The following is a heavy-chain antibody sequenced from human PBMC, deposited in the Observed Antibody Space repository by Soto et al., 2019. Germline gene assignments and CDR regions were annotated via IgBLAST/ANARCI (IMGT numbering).Heavy chain of an antibody. CDR2: ISSSGST. Sequence: SETPFLTCPVSGGSIETYYLGWIRQSPGRELEWIGYISSSGSTDYNPSLKSRVTISRDTSKKQFSLKLTSVTAADTAVYYFAREWGSRWPFWYFDLWGPGTLVTAPQ. CDR1: GGSIETYY. J-gene: IGHJ2*01. CDR3: AREWGSRWPFWYFDL. D-gene: IGHD6-13*01. V-gene: IGHV4-59*12.